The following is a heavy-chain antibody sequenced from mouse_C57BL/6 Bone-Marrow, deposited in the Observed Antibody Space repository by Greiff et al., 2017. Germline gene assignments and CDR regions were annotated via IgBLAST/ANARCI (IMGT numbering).Heavy chain of an antibody. Sequence: EVKLMESGGGLVQPGGSLSLSCAASGFTFTDYYMSWVRQPPGKALEWLGFIRNKANGYTTEYSASVKGRFTISRDTSQSILYLQMNALRAEDSATYYCARASLYYGSSSYYAMDYWGQGTSVTVSS. D-gene: IGHD1-1*01. J-gene: IGHJ4*01. V-gene: IGHV7-3*01. CDR1: GFTFTDYY. CDR3: ARASLYYGSSSYYAMDY. CDR2: IRNKANGYTT.